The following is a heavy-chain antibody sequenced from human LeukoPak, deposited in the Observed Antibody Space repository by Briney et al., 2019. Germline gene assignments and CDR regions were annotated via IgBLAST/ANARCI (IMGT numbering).Heavy chain of an antibody. CDR3: ARDANYYDSRGENYFNY. CDR2: IKRDGSDT. Sequence: GSLGLSCAASGFAFSSYWMSWVRQAPGKGLEWVANIKRDGSDTSYVDSVKGRFTISRDNAKNSLYLQLNSLRAEDTAVYYCARDANYYDSRGENYFNYWGQGTLVTVSS. J-gene: IGHJ4*02. V-gene: IGHV3-7*01. CDR1: GFAFSSYW. D-gene: IGHD3-22*01.